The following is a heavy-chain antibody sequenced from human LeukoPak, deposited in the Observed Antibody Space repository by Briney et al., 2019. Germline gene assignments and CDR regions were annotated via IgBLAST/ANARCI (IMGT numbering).Heavy chain of an antibody. CDR1: VYTFSGNY. CDR2: IDANNGDT. D-gene: IGHD2-15*01. CDR3: ARDPSSVALYFFDY. V-gene: IGHV1-2*02. Sequence: ASVKISCKASVYTFSGNYIHWLRQAPGQGLEGMGWIDANNGDTKSAQKFQGRVTMSRDTSISTAYMDLSSLSPDDAAVYYCARDPSSVALYFFDYWGQGTLVTVSS. J-gene: IGHJ4*02.